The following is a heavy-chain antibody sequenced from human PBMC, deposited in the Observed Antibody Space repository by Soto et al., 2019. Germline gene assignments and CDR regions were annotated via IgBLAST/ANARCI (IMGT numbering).Heavy chain of an antibody. CDR2: ISYSGST. V-gene: IGHV4-59*01. CDR3: AKSQFTSGGYHPGLPPESFHL. D-gene: IGHD6-19*01. CDR1: GGSINTNY. J-gene: IGHJ1*01. Sequence: QEQLQESGPGLVKPSETLSLTCTVSGGSINTNYWNWFRQPPGKRLEWIGYISYSGSTLYNPSLKSRVTMSVYTSKHHFSLKLISVTAADTAVYYCAKSQFTSGGYHPGLPPESFHLWGQGTLVTVFS.